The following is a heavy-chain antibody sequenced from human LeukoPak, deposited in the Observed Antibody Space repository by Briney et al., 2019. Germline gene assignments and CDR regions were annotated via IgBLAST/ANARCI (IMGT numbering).Heavy chain of an antibody. CDR2: IYPGDSDT. CDR3: ARLKPPYCSSTSCYAGPFDY. D-gene: IGHD2-2*01. J-gene: IGHJ4*02. Sequence: GESLKISCKGSGYSFTSYWSGWVRQMPGKGLEWMGIIYPGDSDTRYSPSFQGQVTISADKSISTAYLQWSSLKDSDTAMYYCARLKPPYCSSTSCYAGPFDYWGQGTLVTVSS. V-gene: IGHV5-51*01. CDR1: GYSFTSYW.